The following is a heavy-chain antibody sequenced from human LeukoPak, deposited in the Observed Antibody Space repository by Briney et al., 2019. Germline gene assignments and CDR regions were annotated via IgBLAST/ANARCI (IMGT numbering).Heavy chain of an antibody. CDR1: GYTFTSYG. CDR3: ARVAPGSGSPQHQNFDY. V-gene: IGHV1-18*04. J-gene: IGHJ4*02. D-gene: IGHD3-10*01. CDR2: ISAYNGNT. Sequence: ASVKVSCKASGYTFTSYGISWVRQAPGQGLEWMGWISAYNGNTNYAQKLQGRVTMTTDTSTSTAYMELRSLRSDDTAVYYCARVAPGSGSPQHQNFDYWGQGTLVTVSS.